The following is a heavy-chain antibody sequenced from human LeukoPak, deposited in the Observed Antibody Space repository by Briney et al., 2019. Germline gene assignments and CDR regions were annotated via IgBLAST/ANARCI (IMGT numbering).Heavy chain of an antibody. CDR3: ARTKDYYDSSGYYTAFDY. CDR2: IYYSGST. V-gene: IGHV4-39*07. CDR1: GGSISSSSYY. D-gene: IGHD3-22*01. J-gene: IGHJ4*02. Sequence: SETLSLTCTVSGGSISSSSYYWGWIRQPPGKGLEWIGSIYYSGSTYYNPSLKSRVTISVDTSKNQFSLKLSSVTAADMAVYYCARTKDYYDSSGYYTAFDYWGQGTLVTVSS.